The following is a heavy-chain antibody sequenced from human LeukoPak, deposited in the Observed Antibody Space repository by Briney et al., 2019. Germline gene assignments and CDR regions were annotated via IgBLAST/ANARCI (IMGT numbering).Heavy chain of an antibody. J-gene: IGHJ4*02. D-gene: IGHD1-7*01. CDR2: IRYDGSNK. CDR1: GFTFSSYG. CDR3: AKEPRSDWNYMSSPGIIDY. Sequence: GGSLRLSCAASGFTFSSYGMHWVRQAPGKGLEWVAFIRYDGSNKYYADSVKGRFTISRDNSKNTQYLQMNSLRAEDTAVYYCAKEPRSDWNYMSSPGIIDYWGQGTLVTVSS. V-gene: IGHV3-30*02.